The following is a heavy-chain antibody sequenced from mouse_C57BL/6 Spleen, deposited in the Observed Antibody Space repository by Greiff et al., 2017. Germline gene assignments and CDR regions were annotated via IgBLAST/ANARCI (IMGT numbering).Heavy chain of an antibody. CDR2: IYPGSGST. CDR1: GYTFTSYW. D-gene: IGHD2-5*01. J-gene: IGHJ1*03. Sequence: QVQLQQSGAELVKPGASVKMSCKASGYTFTSYWITWVKQRPGQGLEWIGDIYPGSGSTNYNEKFKSKATLTVDTSSSTAYMQLSSLTSEDSAVYYCARSYSNYGYFDVWGTGTTVTVSS. CDR3: ARSYSNYGYFDV. V-gene: IGHV1-55*01.